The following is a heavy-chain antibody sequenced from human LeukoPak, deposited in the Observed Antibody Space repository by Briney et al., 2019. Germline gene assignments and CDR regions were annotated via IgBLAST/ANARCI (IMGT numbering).Heavy chain of an antibody. CDR3: ARGGFFGLVTKGDY. CDR2: IRYDGSNK. V-gene: IGHV3-30*02. CDR1: GFTFSSYD. D-gene: IGHD3/OR15-3a*01. Sequence: PGGSLRLSCAASGFTFSSYDMHWVRQAPGKGLEWVAFIRYDGSNKYYADSVKGRFTISRDNSKNTLYLQMNSLRAEDTAVYYCARGGFFGLVTKGDYWGQGTLVTVSS. J-gene: IGHJ4*02.